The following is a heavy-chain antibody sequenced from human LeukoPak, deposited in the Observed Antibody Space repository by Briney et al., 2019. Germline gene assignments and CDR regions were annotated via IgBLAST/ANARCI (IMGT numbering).Heavy chain of an antibody. CDR2: IYYSGST. CDR3: ARDAPGYCSGGSCYGGGNWFDP. J-gene: IGHJ5*02. V-gene: IGHV4-31*03. D-gene: IGHD2-15*01. CDR1: GGSISSGGYY. Sequence: SETLSLTCTVSGGSISSGGYYWSWSRQHPGKGLEWIGYIYYSGSTYYNPSLKSRVTISVDTSKNQFSLKLSSVTAADTAVYYCARDAPGYCSGGSCYGGGNWFDPWGQGTLVTVSS.